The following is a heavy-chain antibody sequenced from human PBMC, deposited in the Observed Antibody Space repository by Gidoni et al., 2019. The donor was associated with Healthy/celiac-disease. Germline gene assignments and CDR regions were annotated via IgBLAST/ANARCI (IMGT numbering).Heavy chain of an antibody. CDR2: ISYDGSNK. CDR3: AKGGGTMIVVVIGAHGMDV. V-gene: IGHV3-30*18. CDR1: GFTSSSYG. Sequence: QVQLVASGGGVVQPGRSLRLSCSASGFTSSSYGMHWVRQPPGKGLEWVAVISYDGSNKYYADSVKGRFTISRDNSKNTLYLQMNSLRAEDTAVYYCAKGGGTMIVVVIGAHGMDVWGQGTTVTVSS. D-gene: IGHD3-22*01. J-gene: IGHJ6*02.